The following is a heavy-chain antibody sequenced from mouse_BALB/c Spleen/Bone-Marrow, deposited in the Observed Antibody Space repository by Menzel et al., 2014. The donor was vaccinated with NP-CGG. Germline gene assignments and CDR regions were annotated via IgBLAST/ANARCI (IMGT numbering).Heavy chain of an antibody. D-gene: IGHD3-1*01. CDR3: ARDWAIPFAY. V-gene: IGHV1-4*01. CDR2: INPSSGYT. Sequence: VQLVESGAELARPGASVKMSCKASGYTFTSYTMHWVKQRPGQGLEWTGHINPSSGYTNYNQKFKDKATFTADKSSSAAYMQLSSLASEDSAVYYCARDWAIPFAYWGQGTLVTVSA. J-gene: IGHJ3*01. CDR1: GYTFTSYT.